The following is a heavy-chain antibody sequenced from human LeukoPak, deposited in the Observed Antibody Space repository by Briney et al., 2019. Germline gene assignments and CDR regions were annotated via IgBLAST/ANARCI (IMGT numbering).Heavy chain of an antibody. CDR1: GFTFSSYW. CDR2: IKKDGSEK. V-gene: IGHV3-7*01. D-gene: IGHD3-10*02. Sequence: PGGSLRLSCAASGFTFSSYWMSWDRQAPGKGLEWVANIKKDGSEKYYVDSVKGRFTISRDNAKTSLYLQMNSLRAEDTAVYYCAELGITMIGGVWGKGTTVTVSS. J-gene: IGHJ6*04. CDR3: AELGITMIGGV.